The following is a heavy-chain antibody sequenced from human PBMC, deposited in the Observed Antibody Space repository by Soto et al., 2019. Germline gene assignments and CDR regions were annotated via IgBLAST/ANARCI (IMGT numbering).Heavy chain of an antibody. D-gene: IGHD5-12*01. J-gene: IGHJ5*02. CDR1: GFTFSSYS. Sequence: PGGSLRLSCPASGFTFSSYSMNWVRQAPGKGLEWVSSISSSSSYIYYADAVKGRFTISRANAKNSLYLQMNRLRAEDTGVYYCAREAKRGYSGYADAPRYNWFDAWGQGTLVTGSS. CDR3: AREAKRGYSGYADAPRYNWFDA. CDR2: ISSSSSYI. V-gene: IGHV3-21*01.